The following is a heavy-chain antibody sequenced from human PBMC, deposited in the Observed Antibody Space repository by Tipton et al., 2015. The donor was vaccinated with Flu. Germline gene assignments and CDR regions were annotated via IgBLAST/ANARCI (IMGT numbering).Heavy chain of an antibody. J-gene: IGHJ4*02. V-gene: IGHV4-59*01. CDR2: IYYSGST. CDR3: ARVSLGRYYFDY. CDR1: GGSISSYY. Sequence: TLSLTCTVSGGSISSYYWSWIRQPPGKGLEWIGYIYYSGSTNYNPSLKSRVTISVDTSKNQFSLKLSSVTAADTAVYYCARVSLGRYYFDYWGQGTLVTVSS.